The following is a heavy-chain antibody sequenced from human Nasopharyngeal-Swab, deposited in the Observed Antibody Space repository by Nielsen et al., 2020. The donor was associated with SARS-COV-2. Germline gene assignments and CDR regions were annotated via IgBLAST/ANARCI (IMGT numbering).Heavy chain of an antibody. CDR3: AKARGGTYNYYFDY. D-gene: IGHD1-1*01. Sequence: ESLKISCAASGFTFSNYATTWVRQAPGKGLEWVSYISGGGTTYYADSVKGRFTVSRDNSRNTLYLQVNSLRVEDTAVYYCAKARGGTYNYYFDYWGQGTLVTVSS. CDR1: GFTFSNYA. V-gene: IGHV3-23*01. J-gene: IGHJ4*02. CDR2: ISGGGTT.